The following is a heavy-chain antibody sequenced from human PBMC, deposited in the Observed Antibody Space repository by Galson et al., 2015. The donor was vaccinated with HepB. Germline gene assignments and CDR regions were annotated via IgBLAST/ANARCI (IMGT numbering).Heavy chain of an antibody. CDR1: GYTFTSYY. J-gene: IGHJ6*02. CDR2: INPSGGST. Sequence: SCKASGYTFTSYYMHWVRQAPGQGLEWVGIINPSGGSTSYAQKFQGRVTMTRDTSTSTVYMELSSLRSEDTAVYYCAREEVATIENYYYYGMDVWGQGTTVTVSS. CDR3: AREEVATIENYYYYGMDV. V-gene: IGHV1-46*01. D-gene: IGHD5-24*01.